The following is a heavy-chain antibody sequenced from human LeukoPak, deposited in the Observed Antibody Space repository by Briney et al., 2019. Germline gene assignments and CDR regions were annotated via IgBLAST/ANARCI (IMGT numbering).Heavy chain of an antibody. Sequence: PGGSLRLSCAASGFTFSSYSMNWVRQAPGKGLEWVSAISGSGGSTYYADSVKGRFTISRDNSKNTLYLQMNSLRAEDTAVYYCAKIRRIMITFGGVIATSYFDYWGQGTLVTVSS. V-gene: IGHV3-23*01. CDR1: GFTFSSYS. CDR2: ISGSGGST. CDR3: AKIRRIMITFGGVIATSYFDY. J-gene: IGHJ4*02. D-gene: IGHD3-16*02.